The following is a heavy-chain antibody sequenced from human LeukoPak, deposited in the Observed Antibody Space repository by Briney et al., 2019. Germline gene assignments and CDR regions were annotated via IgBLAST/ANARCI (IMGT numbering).Heavy chain of an antibody. CDR3: ARVDSYYYMDV. Sequence: SETLSLTCTVSGGSISTNNYFWGWIRQPPGKGLEWIGSIYYTGSTYYNPSLKSRVIISVDTSKTQFSLKVSSVTAADTAAYYCARVDSYYYMDVWGKGTTVTVSS. V-gene: IGHV4-39*07. CDR2: IYYTGST. J-gene: IGHJ6*03. D-gene: IGHD2-15*01. CDR1: GGSISTNNYF.